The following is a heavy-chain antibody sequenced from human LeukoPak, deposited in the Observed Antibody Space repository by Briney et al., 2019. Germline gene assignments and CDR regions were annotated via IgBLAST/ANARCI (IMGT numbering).Heavy chain of an antibody. CDR2: INHSGST. CDR1: GGSFSGYC. CDR3: ARARIQGAVAGTDY. Sequence: PSETLSLTCAVYGGSFSGYCWSWIRQPPGKGLEWIGEINHSGSTNYNPSLKSRVTISVDASKNQFSLKLSSVTAADTAVCYCARARIQGAVAGTDYWGQGTLVTVSS. J-gene: IGHJ4*02. D-gene: IGHD6-19*01. V-gene: IGHV4-34*01.